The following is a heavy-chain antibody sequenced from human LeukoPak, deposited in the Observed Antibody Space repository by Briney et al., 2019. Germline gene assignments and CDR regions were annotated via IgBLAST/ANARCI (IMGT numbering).Heavy chain of an antibody. Sequence: ASVKVSCKASGYTFTSYGISWVRQAPGQGLGWMGWISAYNGNTNYAQKLQGRVTMTTDTSTSTAYMELRSLRSDDTAVYYCAGGVQDYDILTGYYRGKRLDVWGKGTTVTVSS. V-gene: IGHV1-18*01. CDR3: AGGVQDYDILTGYYRGKRLDV. D-gene: IGHD3-9*01. CDR2: ISAYNGNT. J-gene: IGHJ6*04. CDR1: GYTFTSYG.